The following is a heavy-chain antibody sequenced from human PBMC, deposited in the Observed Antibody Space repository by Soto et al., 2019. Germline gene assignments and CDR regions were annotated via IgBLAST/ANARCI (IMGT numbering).Heavy chain of an antibody. V-gene: IGHV3-11*01. CDR3: ARDLVYYGSGSYYNRPAIPYYFDY. J-gene: IGHJ4*02. CDR1: GFTFSDYY. D-gene: IGHD3-10*01. Sequence: GGSLRLSCAASGFTFSDYYMSWIRQAPGKGLEWVSYISSSGSTIYYADSVKGRFTISRDNAKNSLYLQMNSLRAEDTAVYYCARDLVYYGSGSYYNRPAIPYYFDYWGQGTLVTVSS. CDR2: ISSSGSTI.